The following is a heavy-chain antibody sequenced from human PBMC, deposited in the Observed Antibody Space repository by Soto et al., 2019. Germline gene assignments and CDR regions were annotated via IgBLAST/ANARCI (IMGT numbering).Heavy chain of an antibody. CDR3: AKARCSSTSCPYYFDY. D-gene: IGHD2-2*01. V-gene: IGHV3-23*01. J-gene: IGHJ4*02. CDR1: GFTFSSYA. Sequence: GGSLRLSCAASGFTFSSYAMSWVRQAPGKGLEWVSAISGSGGSTYYADSVKGRFTISRDNSKNTLYLQMNSLRAEDTAVYYCAKARCSSTSCPYYFDYWGQGTLVTVSS. CDR2: ISGSGGST.